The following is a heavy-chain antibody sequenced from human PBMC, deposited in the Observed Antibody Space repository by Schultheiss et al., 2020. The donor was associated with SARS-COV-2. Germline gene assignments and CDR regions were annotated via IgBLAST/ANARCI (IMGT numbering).Heavy chain of an antibody. CDR2: IYPGDSDT. CDR1: GYTFTSYW. J-gene: IGHJ6*02. Sequence: KVSCKASGYTFTSYWIGWVRQMPGKGLEWMGIIYPGDSDTRYSPSFQGQVTISADKSISTAYLQWSSLKASDTAMYYCARRRYSSSSGMDVWGQGTTVTVSS. CDR3: ARRRYSSSSGMDV. D-gene: IGHD6-6*01. V-gene: IGHV5-51*01.